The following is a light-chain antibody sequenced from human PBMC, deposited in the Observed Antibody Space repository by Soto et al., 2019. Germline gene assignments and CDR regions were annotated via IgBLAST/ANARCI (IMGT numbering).Light chain of an antibody. J-gene: IGLJ3*02. CDR3: ETWDSKLRV. V-gene: IGLV4-60*02. CDR1: SGHRNHI. Sequence: QSVLTQSSSASASLGSSVKLTCTLSSGHRNHIIAWHQQQPGKAPRXXXKXEGSXXYKPXSXVXDRFSGSXXXXXXYLTISNVQFEDEADYYCETWDSKLRVFGGGTKLTVL. CDR2: XEGSXXY.